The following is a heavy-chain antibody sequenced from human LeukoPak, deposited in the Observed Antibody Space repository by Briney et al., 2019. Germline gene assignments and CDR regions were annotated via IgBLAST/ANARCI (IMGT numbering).Heavy chain of an antibody. D-gene: IGHD3-10*01. CDR2: ISGSGGST. CDR1: GVTFSNSA. J-gene: IGHJ6*02. V-gene: IGHV3-23*01. CDR3: AKALLWFGEFGYYYYGIDG. Sequence: AGGSLRLSCAASGVTFSNSAMSWVRQAPGKGLEWVSAISGSGGSTYYADSVKGRFTISRDNSKNTLYLQMNSLRAEDTAVYYCAKALLWFGEFGYYYYGIDGWGQGTTVTVSS.